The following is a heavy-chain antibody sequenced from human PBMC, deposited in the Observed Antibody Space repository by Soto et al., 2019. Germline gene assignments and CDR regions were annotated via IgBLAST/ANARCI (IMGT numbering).Heavy chain of an antibody. CDR3: ARESNKAYYGSGVFDY. Sequence: QSQTLSLTCTVSGGSISSGGYYWSWIRQHPGKGLEWIGYIYYSGSTYYNPSLKSRVTISVDTSKNQFSLKLSSVTAADTAVYYCARESNKAYYGSGVFDYWGQGTLVTVSS. D-gene: IGHD3-10*01. V-gene: IGHV4-31*03. J-gene: IGHJ4*02. CDR1: GGSISSGGYY. CDR2: IYYSGST.